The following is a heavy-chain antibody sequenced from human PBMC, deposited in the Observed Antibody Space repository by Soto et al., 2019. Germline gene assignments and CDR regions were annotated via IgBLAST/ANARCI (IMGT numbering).Heavy chain of an antibody. CDR2: ITPILGTP. CDR1: GGAFSNVA. J-gene: IGHJ4*02. D-gene: IGHD3-10*01. CDR3: VRGGSGSRGDY. Sequence: QVQLVQSGAEMKKPGSSVKVSCKSSGGAFSNVAVSWVRQAPGQGLEWVGGITPILGTPSYAQKFQGRVTITADVSTTSAYMEITSLTSEDTALYYCVRGGSGSRGDYWGQGTLVTVSS. V-gene: IGHV1-69*01.